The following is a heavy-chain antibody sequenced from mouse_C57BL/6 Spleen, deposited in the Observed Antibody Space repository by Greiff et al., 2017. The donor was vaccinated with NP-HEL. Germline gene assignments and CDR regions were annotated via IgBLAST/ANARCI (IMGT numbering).Heavy chain of an antibody. V-gene: IGHV14-2*01. J-gene: IGHJ4*01. Sequence: EVKLMESGAELVKPGASVKLSCTASGFNIKDYYMHWVKQRTEQGLEWIGRIDPEDGETKYAPKFQGKATLTADTSSNTAYLQLSSLTSEDTAVYYCARHGEAMDYWGQGTSVTVSS. CDR1: GFNIKDYY. CDR2: IDPEDGET. CDR3: ARHGEAMDY.